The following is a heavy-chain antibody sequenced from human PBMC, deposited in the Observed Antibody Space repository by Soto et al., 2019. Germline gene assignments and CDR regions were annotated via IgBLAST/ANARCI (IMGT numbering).Heavy chain of an antibody. V-gene: IGHV3-30*03. Sequence: GGSLRLSCAASGFSFTSYGMEWVRLAPGKGLEWVAATTYDGGIKHYVDSVKGRFTISRDNSKNTLYLQMNSLRAEDTVTYYCAGALENPYFYYGLNVWGQGPTVTVCS. CDR2: TTYDGGIK. J-gene: IGHJ6*02. CDR3: AGALENPYFYYGLNV. CDR1: GFSFTSYG. D-gene: IGHD1-1*01.